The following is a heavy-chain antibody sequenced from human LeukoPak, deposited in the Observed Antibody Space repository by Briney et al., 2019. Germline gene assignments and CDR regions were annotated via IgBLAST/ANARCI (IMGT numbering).Heavy chain of an antibody. J-gene: IGHJ6*02. CDR2: IYSGGST. D-gene: IGHD1/OR15-1a*01. V-gene: IGHV3-53*01. CDR1: GFTFSSYS. CDR3: GRIAINANNGMDV. Sequence: GGSLRLSCAASGFTFSSYSMNWVRQAPGKGLEWVSVIYSGGSTYYADSVKGRFTISRDNSKNTLYLQMNSLRAEDTAVYYCGRIAINANNGMDVWGQGTTVTVSS.